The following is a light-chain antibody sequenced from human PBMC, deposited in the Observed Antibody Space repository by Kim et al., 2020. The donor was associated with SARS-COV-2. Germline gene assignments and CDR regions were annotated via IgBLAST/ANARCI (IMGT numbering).Light chain of an antibody. J-gene: IGKJ4*01. CDR1: QRIGTY. V-gene: IGKV3-11*01. CDR3: QQRYDWPLT. Sequence: EIVLTQSPATLSVSPGERATLSCRASQRIGTYLAWYQQKPGQAPRLLIYDVSNRATGIPARFSGSGSGTDFTLTISSLEPEDFAVYFCQQRYDWPLTFGGGTKVDIK. CDR2: DVS.